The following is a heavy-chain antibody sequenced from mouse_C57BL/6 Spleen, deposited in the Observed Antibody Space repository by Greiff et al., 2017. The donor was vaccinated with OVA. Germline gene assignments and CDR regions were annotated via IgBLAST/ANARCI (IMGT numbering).Heavy chain of an antibody. J-gene: IGHJ3*01. CDR2: IYPGSGNT. CDR3: AREEGDYDEGPWFAY. D-gene: IGHD2-4*01. CDR1: GYSFTSYY. V-gene: IGHV1-66*01. Sequence: VQLQQSGPELVKPGASVKISCKASGYSFTSYYIHWVKQRPGQGLEWIGWIYPGSGNTKYTEKFKGKATLTADTSSSTAYMQLSSLTSEDSAVYYCAREEGDYDEGPWFAYWGQGTLVTVSA.